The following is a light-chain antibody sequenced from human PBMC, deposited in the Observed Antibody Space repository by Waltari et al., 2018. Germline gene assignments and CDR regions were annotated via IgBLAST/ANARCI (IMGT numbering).Light chain of an antibody. J-gene: IGLJ7*01. Sequence: QTVVTQEPSLTVSPGGTVTLTCASSTGAVTSGFFASWFQQKPGQAPRSLVYSTNFRHSRTPDRFSGSLRGGKAALTLSGVQPEDEADYYCLLYYAGSHVFGGGTHLTVL. CDR2: STN. V-gene: IGLV7-43*01. CDR1: TGAVTSGFF. CDR3: LLYYAGSHV.